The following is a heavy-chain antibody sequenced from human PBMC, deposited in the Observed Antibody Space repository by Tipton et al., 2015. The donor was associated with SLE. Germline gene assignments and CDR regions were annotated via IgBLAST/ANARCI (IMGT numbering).Heavy chain of an antibody. J-gene: IGHJ6*02. V-gene: IGHV3-7*01. D-gene: IGHD2-2*01. CDR1: GDSVSSTNYY. CDR2: IKQDESEK. Sequence: LSLTCTVSGDSVSSTNYYWAWVRQAPGKGLEWVAKIKQDESEKSYVGSVMGRFTVSKDNAKNSLYLQMNSLRVEDTAVYYCARTSTLGCGSASCYLGYYYGMDVWGQGTTVTVSS. CDR3: ARTSTLGCGSASCYLGYYYGMDV.